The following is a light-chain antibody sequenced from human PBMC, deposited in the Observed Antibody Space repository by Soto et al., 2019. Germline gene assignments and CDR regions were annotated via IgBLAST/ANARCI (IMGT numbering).Light chain of an antibody. Sequence: DIQMTQSPSSLSASVGDRVTITCRASQGISNSLAWYQQKPGKVPKLLIYSASTLQSGVPSRFRGSGSGTDFTLTISSLQPHDVATYYCQQYNNAPPFTFGPGTKVEIK. CDR2: SAS. J-gene: IGKJ3*01. CDR3: QQYNNAPPFT. V-gene: IGKV1-27*01. CDR1: QGISNS.